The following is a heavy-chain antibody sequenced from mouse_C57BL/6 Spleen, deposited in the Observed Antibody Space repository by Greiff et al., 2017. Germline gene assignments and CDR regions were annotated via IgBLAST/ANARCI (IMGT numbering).Heavy chain of an antibody. V-gene: IGHV1-50*01. CDR3: ARGYYYGSSYFDY. Sequence: QVQLQQPGAELVKPGASVKLSCKASGYTFTSYWMQWVKQRPGQGLEWIGEIDPSDSNTNYNQKFKGKATLTVDTSSSTAYLQLSSLTSEDSAVYYCARGYYYGSSYFDYWGQGTTLTVSS. J-gene: IGHJ2*01. CDR2: IDPSDSNT. D-gene: IGHD1-1*01. CDR1: GYTFTSYW.